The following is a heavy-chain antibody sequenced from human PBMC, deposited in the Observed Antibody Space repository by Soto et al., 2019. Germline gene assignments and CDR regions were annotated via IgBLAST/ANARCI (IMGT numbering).Heavy chain of an antibody. V-gene: IGHV4-39*01. Sequence: SETLSLTCTVSGGSISSSSYYWGWIRQPPGKGLEWIGSIYYSGSTYYNPSLKSRVTISVDTSKNQFSLKLSSVTAADTAVYYCARVIGNPDGEDVVDYWGQGTLVTVSS. CDR1: GGSISSSSYY. D-gene: IGHD3-10*01. CDR2: IYYSGST. J-gene: IGHJ4*02. CDR3: ARVIGNPDGEDVVDY.